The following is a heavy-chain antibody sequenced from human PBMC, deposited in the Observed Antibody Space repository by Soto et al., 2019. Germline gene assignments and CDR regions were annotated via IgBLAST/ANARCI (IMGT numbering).Heavy chain of an antibody. Sequence: KASETLSLTCTVSGGSISSYYWSWIRQPAGKGLEWIGRIYTSGSTNYNPSLKSRVTMSVDTSKNQFSLKLSSGTAAETAVDYWARDRGGSLAVVGRYYYGMDVWGQGTTVTVSS. CDR1: GGSISSYY. V-gene: IGHV4-4*07. CDR3: ARDRGGSLAVVGRYYYGMDV. D-gene: IGHD6-19*01. J-gene: IGHJ6*02. CDR2: IYTSGST.